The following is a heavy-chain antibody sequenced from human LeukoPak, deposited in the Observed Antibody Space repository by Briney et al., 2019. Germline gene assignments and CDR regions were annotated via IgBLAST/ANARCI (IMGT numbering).Heavy chain of an antibody. D-gene: IGHD4-17*01. V-gene: IGHV3-49*04. CDR3: TRDRRGDYPHFDY. CDR1: GFSFGDDG. J-gene: IGHJ4*02. CDR2: IRIKAYGGTT. Sequence: GGSLRLSCTTASGFSFGDDGLTWVRQAPGKGLEWVGFIRIKAYGGTTEYAASVKGRFIISRDDSKSIAYLQMNSLKTEDTAVYYCTRDRRGDYPHFDYWGQGTLVTVSS.